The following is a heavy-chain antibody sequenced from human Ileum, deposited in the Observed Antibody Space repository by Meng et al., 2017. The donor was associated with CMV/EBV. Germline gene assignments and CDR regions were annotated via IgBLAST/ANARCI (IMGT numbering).Heavy chain of an antibody. Sequence: LSLTCAASGFTFSSYAMHWVRQAPGKGVEWVAVISYDGSNKYYADSVKGRFTISRDNSKNTLYLQMNSLRAEDTAVYYCARGVPAAIYYYYYGMDVWGQGTTVTVSS. J-gene: IGHJ6*02. D-gene: IGHD2-2*02. CDR3: ARGVPAAIYYYYYGMDV. CDR2: ISYDGSNK. CDR1: GFTFSSYA. V-gene: IGHV3-30*04.